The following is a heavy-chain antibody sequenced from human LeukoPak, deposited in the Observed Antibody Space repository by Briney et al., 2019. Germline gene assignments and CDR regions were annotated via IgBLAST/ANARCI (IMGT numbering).Heavy chain of an antibody. D-gene: IGHD5-18*01. CDR2: ISGSGGST. CDR3: AKVVDAVQMGWFDP. CDR1: GFTFIRYA. V-gene: IGHV3-23*01. Sequence: PGGSLRLSCAASGFTFIRYAMSWVRQAPGEGLEWVSAISGSGGSTYYEDSVKGRFTISRDNSKNTLYLQMNSLRAEDTAVYYCAKVVDAVQMGWFDPWGQGTLVTVSS. J-gene: IGHJ5*02.